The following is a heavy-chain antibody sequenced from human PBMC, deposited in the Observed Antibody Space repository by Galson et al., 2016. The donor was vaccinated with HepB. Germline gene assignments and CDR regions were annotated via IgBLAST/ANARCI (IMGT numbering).Heavy chain of an antibody. D-gene: IGHD4-17*01. CDR1: GFTLSSSA. V-gene: IGHV3-23*01. J-gene: IGHJ6*04. CDR2: ITETGSFA. Sequence: SLRLSCAASGFTLSSSAMTWVRQAPGRGLEWVSAITETGSFAYYADSVRGRFTLSRDTSKNTVYLQMNYLRADDTALYYCGRGYPTMTDRYPYHVDVWGKGTAVTVSS. CDR3: GRGYPTMTDRYPYHVDV.